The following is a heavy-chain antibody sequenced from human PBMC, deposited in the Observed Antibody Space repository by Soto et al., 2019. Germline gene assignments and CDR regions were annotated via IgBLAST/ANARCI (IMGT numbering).Heavy chain of an antibody. V-gene: IGHV3-33*06. CDR1: GFTFSSYA. J-gene: IGHJ5*01. CDR3: AKEGRVGSSPRMIRMYNWFDL. D-gene: IGHD3-10*01. Sequence: QVPLVESGGGVVQPGRSLRLSCATSGFTFSSYAMHWVRQAPGKGLEWVAALLYDRSNQYYADAVNGRFTISRDNSTQTLYLQMTRRRVEDTAVYSCAKEGRVGSSPRMIRMYNWFDLWGQGTPVTVSS. CDR2: LLYDRSNQ.